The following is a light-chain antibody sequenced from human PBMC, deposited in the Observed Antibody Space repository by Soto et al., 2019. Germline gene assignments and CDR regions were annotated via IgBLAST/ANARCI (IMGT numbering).Light chain of an antibody. CDR2: EVS. CDR3: VSYRDPGTYV. CDR1: GSYNF. J-gene: IGLJ1*01. V-gene: IGLV2-23*02. Sequence: QSVLTQRASLSGSPGQSITISCTVGSYNFVSWYQQHPGKAPKVLIYEVSKRPSGVSERFSGSRSGSAASLTISGLQAEDEADYYCVSYRDPGTYVFGPGTKVTV.